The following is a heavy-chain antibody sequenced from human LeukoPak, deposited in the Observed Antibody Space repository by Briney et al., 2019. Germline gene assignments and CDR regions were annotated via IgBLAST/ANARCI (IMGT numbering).Heavy chain of an antibody. D-gene: IGHD6-6*01. J-gene: IGHJ4*02. Sequence: GGSLRLSCAASGFTFSGYAMSWVRQAPGKGLEWVSAISGSGDSTYYVDSVKGRFTISRDNSKDTLYLQMNSLRAEDTAVYYCAKDRSYSSSSRGFDYWGQGTLVTVSS. CDR1: GFTFSGYA. CDR2: ISGSGDST. V-gene: IGHV3-23*01. CDR3: AKDRSYSSSSRGFDY.